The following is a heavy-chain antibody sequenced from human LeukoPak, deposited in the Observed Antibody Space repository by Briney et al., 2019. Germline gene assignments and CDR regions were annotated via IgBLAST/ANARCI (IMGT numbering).Heavy chain of an antibody. CDR3: TTGGYYLDY. V-gene: IGHV3-15*01. CDR2: IKSKPDGGTT. CDR1: GFTFSNAW. J-gene: IGHJ4*02. Sequence: GGSLRLSCAASGFTFSNAWMNWVRQAPGKGLEWVGRIKSKPDGGTTDYPAPAKGRFTISRDDSKNTLDLQMNSLKTEDTAVYYCTTGGYYLDYWGQGTLVTVSS.